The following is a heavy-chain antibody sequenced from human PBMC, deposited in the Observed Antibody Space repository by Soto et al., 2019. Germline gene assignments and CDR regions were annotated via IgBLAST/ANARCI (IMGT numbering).Heavy chain of an antibody. CDR2: TYYMSKWYN. Sequence: SQTLSLTCAISGDSVSSNSAAWNWIRQSPSRGLEWLGRTYYMSKWYNDYAVSVKRRITINPDTSKNQFSLQLNSVTPEDTAVYYCARCRSSWLRYGNWFDPWRQRTLVTVSS. J-gene: IGHJ5*02. CDR1: GDSVSSNSAA. D-gene: IGHD6-13*01. V-gene: IGHV6-1*01. CDR3: ARCRSSWLRYGNWFDP.